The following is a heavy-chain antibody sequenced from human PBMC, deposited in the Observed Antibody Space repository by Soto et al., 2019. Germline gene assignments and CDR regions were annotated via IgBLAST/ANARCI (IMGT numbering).Heavy chain of an antibody. V-gene: IGHV1-69*02. J-gene: IGHJ4*02. Sequence: QVQLVQSGAEVKKPGSSVKVSCKASGGTFSSYTISWVRQAPGQGLEWMGRIIPILGIANYAQKFQGRVTITADKSSSTSYSELSSLRSEDTAVYYCAVWTMVRGVIPNWNYWGQGTLVTVSS. D-gene: IGHD3-10*01. CDR3: AVWTMVRGVIPNWNY. CDR1: GGTFSSYT. CDR2: IIPILGIA.